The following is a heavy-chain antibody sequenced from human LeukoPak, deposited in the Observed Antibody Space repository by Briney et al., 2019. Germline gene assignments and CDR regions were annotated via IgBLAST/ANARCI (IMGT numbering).Heavy chain of an antibody. CDR3: ARQYYGSGSYDYMDV. CDR1: GYSFTSYW. D-gene: IGHD3-10*01. CDR2: IYPGDSDT. J-gene: IGHJ6*03. Sequence: GESLKISCKGSGYSFTSYWIGWVRQMPGKGLEWMGIIYPGDSDTRYSPSFQGQVTISADKSISTAYLQWSSLKASDTAMYYCARQYYGSGSYDYMDVWGKGTTVTVSS. V-gene: IGHV5-51*01.